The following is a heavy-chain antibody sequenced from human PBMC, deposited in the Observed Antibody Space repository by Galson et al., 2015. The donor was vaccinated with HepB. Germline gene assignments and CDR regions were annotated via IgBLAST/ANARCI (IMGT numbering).Heavy chain of an antibody. Sequence: SLRLSCAASGFTFSSYAMHWVRQAPGKGLEYVSAISSNGGSTYYADSVKGRFTISRDNSKNTLYLQMSSLRAEDTAVYYCVKDPLIDDDILTGSYYFDYWGQGTLVTVSS. CDR3: VKDPLIDDDILTGSYYFDY. V-gene: IGHV3-64D*06. J-gene: IGHJ4*02. CDR2: ISSNGGST. CDR1: GFTFSSYA. D-gene: IGHD3-9*01.